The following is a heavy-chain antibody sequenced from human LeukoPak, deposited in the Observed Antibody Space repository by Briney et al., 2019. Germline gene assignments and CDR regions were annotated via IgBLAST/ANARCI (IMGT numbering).Heavy chain of an antibody. Sequence: GGSLRLSCAASGFTFSSYAMSWVRQAPGKGLEWVSAISGSGGSTYYADSVKGRFTISRDNSKNTLYLQMNSLRAEDMAVYYCAKDRGYYGSGSYPPPTDYWGQGTLVTVSS. V-gene: IGHV3-23*01. D-gene: IGHD3-10*01. CDR1: GFTFSSYA. J-gene: IGHJ4*02. CDR3: AKDRGYYGSGSYPPPTDY. CDR2: ISGSGGST.